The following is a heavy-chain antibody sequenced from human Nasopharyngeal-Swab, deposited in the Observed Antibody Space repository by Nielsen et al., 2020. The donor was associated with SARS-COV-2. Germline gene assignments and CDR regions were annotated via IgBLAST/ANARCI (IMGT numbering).Heavy chain of an antibody. V-gene: IGHV3-15*01. CDR1: GFTFSNAW. D-gene: IGHD3-22*01. Sequence: GGSLRLSCAASGFTFSNAWMSWVRQAPGKGLEWVGRIKSKTDGGTTDYAAPMKGRFTISRDDSKNTLYLQMNSLKTEDTAVYYCTTALNPLYYYDSSGYYSPGAEYFQHWGQGTLVTVSS. CDR2: IKSKTDGGTT. J-gene: IGHJ1*01. CDR3: TTALNPLYYYDSSGYYSPGAEYFQH.